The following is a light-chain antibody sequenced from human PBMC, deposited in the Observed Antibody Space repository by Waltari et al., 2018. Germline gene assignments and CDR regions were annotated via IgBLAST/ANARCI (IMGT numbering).Light chain of an antibody. Sequence: QSALTQPASVSGSPGQSITISCTGTSSDVGGYNYVSWYQQHPGKAPKLMIYEVSNRPSGVSNRFSGSKSGNTASLTISGLQAEDEAEYYCISYTSISTYVFGTGTKVTVL. CDR1: SSDVGGYNY. CDR3: ISYTSISTYV. CDR2: EVS. J-gene: IGLJ1*01. V-gene: IGLV2-14*01.